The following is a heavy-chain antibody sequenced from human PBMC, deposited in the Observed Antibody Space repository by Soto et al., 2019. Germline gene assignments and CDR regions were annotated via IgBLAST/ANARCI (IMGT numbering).Heavy chain of an antibody. CDR3: QHIVVAGLGYYFDY. CDR2: IYWDDDK. V-gene: IGHV2-5*02. Sequence: QITLKESGPTLVKPTQTLTLTCTFSGFSLSSTRMAVGWIRQPPGKALEWLALIYWDDDKRYSPFLKSRLTITNDPSKNQVVLTMPTMDPVDTASYYCQHIVVAGLGYYFDYWGQGTLVTVSS. CDR1: GFSLSSTRMA. D-gene: IGHD6-19*01. J-gene: IGHJ4*02.